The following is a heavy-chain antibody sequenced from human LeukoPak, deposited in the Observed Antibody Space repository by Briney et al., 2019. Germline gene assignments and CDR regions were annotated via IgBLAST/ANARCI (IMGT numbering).Heavy chain of an antibody. Sequence: GGSLKLSCAASGFTFSSYAMSWVRQAPGKGLEWVSAISGSGGSTYYADSVKGRFTISSDNSKHTLYLQMNSLRAEDTAVYYCAKDLYDSSGYNFDYWGQGTLVTVSS. D-gene: IGHD3-22*01. CDR3: AKDLYDSSGYNFDY. V-gene: IGHV3-23*01. CDR1: GFTFSSYA. CDR2: ISGSGGST. J-gene: IGHJ4*02.